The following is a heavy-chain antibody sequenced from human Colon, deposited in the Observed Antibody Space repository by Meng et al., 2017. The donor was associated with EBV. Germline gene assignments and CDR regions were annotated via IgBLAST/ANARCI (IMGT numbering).Heavy chain of an antibody. J-gene: IGHJ4*02. CDR1: GGSVSSGGYS. CDR3: ARVSSGWDYFDY. Sequence: QVQLRESGPGLVKPSQTLSLTCTVSGGSVSSGGYSWTWIRQHPGKGLEWFGHIYYSGSTFYNPSLKRRVIISIDTSKNQFSLNLRSVTAADTAVYYCARVSSGWDYFDYWGQGTLVTVSS. D-gene: IGHD6-19*01. V-gene: IGHV4-31*03. CDR2: IYYSGST.